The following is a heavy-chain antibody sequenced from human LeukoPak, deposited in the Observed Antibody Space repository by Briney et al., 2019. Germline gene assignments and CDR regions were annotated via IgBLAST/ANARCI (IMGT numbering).Heavy chain of an antibody. Sequence: GGSLRLSCAASGFTFSSYAMSWVRQAPGKGLEWVSAISGSGGSTYYADSVKGRFTSSRDNSKNTLYLQMSSLRAEDTAVYYCAKGELSSPGADYWGQGTLVTVSS. V-gene: IGHV3-23*01. CDR2: ISGSGGST. J-gene: IGHJ4*02. D-gene: IGHD1-7*01. CDR3: AKGELSSPGADY. CDR1: GFTFSSYA.